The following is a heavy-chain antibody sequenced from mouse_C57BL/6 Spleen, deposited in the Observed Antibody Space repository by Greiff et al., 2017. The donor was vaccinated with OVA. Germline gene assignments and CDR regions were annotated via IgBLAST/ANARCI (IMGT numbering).Heavy chain of an antibody. CDR3: AIYYGSRYYFDY. J-gene: IGHJ2*01. V-gene: IGHV1-52*01. Sequence: QVQLQQPGAALVRPGSSVKLSCKASGYTFTSYWMHWVKQRPIQGLEWIGNIDPSDSETHYNQKFKDKATLTVDKSSSTAYMQLSSLTSEDSAVYNCAIYYGSRYYFDYWGQGTTLTVSS. D-gene: IGHD1-1*01. CDR1: GYTFTSYW. CDR2: IDPSDSET.